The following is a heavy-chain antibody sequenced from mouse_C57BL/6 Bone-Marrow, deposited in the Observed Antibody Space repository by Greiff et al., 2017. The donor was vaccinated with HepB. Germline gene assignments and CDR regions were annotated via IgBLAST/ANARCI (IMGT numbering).Heavy chain of an antibody. CDR3: AREAFYYGSSYRWYFDV. D-gene: IGHD1-1*01. CDR2: ISSGSSTI. V-gene: IGHV5-17*03. J-gene: IGHJ1*03. CDR1: GFTFSDYG. Sequence: EVMLVESGGGLVKPGGSLKLSCAASGFTFSDYGMHWVRQAPEKGLEWVAYISSGSSTIYYADTAKGRFTISRDNAKNTLYLQMSHLKSEDTAMYYCAREAFYYGSSYRWYFDVWGTGTTVTVSS.